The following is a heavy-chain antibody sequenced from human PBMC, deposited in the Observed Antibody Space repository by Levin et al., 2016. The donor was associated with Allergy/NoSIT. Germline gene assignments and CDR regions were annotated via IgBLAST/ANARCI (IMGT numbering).Heavy chain of an antibody. V-gene: IGHV3-30*18. CDR3: AKDWGQRGHSFIPDY. CDR1: GFTFSIYG. CDR2: SSYDGDTK. D-gene: IGHD5-18*01. J-gene: IGHJ4*02. Sequence: GESLKISCAASGFTFSIYGMHWVRQAPGKGLEWVAVSSYDGDTKYNEESVKGRFTVSRDNVQNTVYLQMNSLRPEDTAVYYCAKDWGQRGHSFIPDYWGQGTLVTVSS.